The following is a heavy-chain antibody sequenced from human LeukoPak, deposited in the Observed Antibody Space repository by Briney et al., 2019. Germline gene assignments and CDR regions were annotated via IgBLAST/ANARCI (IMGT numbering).Heavy chain of an antibody. J-gene: IGHJ6*03. Sequence: SETLSLTCTVSGGSISNYYWSRIRQPPGKGLEWIGYIYYSGSTTYNPSLKSRVTISVDTSKNQFSLKLTSVTAAETAVYYCAREGRYRYGYNEYHSYMDIWGKGTTVTVSS. CDR1: GGSISNYY. D-gene: IGHD5-18*01. V-gene: IGHV4-59*01. CDR3: AREGRYRYGYNEYHSYMDI. CDR2: IYYSGST.